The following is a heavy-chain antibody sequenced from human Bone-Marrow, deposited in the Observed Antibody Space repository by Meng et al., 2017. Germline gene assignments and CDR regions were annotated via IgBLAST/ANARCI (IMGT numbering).Heavy chain of an antibody. CDR1: GYNFPDYW. J-gene: IGHJ4*02. Sequence: ASVKVSCKPSGYNFPDYWLHWVRRAPGQGLEWMGRIDPKSGDTHYEQRFQGRVTMTGDTSIRTAYMELSGLRSDDTAMYYCARDEDISAAGKLFGDYWGQGTLVTVSS. V-gene: IGHV1-2*06. CDR2: IDPKSGDT. D-gene: IGHD6-25*01. CDR3: ARDEDISAAGKLFGDY.